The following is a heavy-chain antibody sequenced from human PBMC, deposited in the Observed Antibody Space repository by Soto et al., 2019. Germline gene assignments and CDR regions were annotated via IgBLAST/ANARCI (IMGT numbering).Heavy chain of an antibody. CDR2: ISPYNGNT. J-gene: IGHJ6*02. CDR3: ARGGNYDILTGLGYYYYGMDV. D-gene: IGHD3-9*01. Sequence: GASVKVSCKASGYTFTSYGISWVRQAPGQGLEWMGRISPYNGNTNYAQKLQGRVTMTRDTSTSTVYMELSSLRSEDTAVYYCARGGNYDILTGLGYYYYGMDVWGQGTTVTVSS. CDR1: GYTFTSYG. V-gene: IGHV1-18*01.